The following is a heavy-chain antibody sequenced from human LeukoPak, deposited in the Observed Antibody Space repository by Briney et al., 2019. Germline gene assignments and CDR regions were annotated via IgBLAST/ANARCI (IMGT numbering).Heavy chain of an antibody. CDR1: GFTFSSYG. V-gene: IGHV3-30*18. CDR3: AKGAVAATLFDY. J-gene: IGHJ4*02. CDR2: ISYDGSNK. D-gene: IGHD2-15*01. Sequence: GGSLRLSCAASGFTFSSYGMHWVRQAPGKGLEWVAVISYDGSNKYYADSVKGRFTISRDNSENTLYLQMNSLRAEDTAVYYCAKGAVAATLFDYWGQGTLVTVSS.